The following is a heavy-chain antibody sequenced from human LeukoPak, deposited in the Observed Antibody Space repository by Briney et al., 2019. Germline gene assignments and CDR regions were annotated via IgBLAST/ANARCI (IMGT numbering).Heavy chain of an antibody. CDR2: IYYSGST. Sequence: SETLSLTCTVSGGSVSSGSYYWSWIRQPTGKGLEWIGYIYYSGSTNYNPSLKSRVTISADTSKNQFSLKLSSVTAADTAVYYCARDGDYWGQGTLVTVSS. CDR1: GGSVSSGSYY. CDR3: ARDGDY. J-gene: IGHJ4*02. V-gene: IGHV4-61*01.